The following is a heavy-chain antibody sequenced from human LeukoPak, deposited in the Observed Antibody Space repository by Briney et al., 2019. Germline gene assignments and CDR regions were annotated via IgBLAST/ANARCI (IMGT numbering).Heavy chain of an antibody. CDR1: GFTFSSYG. J-gene: IGHJ4*02. Sequence: PGRSLRLSCAASGFTFSSYGMHWVRQAPGKGLEWVAVISYDGSNKYYADSVKGRLTISRDNSKNTLYLHMDSLRVEDTAVYYCARGVGYYDSSGTIDYWGQGTLVTVSS. CDR2: ISYDGSNK. D-gene: IGHD3-22*01. V-gene: IGHV3-30*03. CDR3: ARGVGYYDSSGTIDY.